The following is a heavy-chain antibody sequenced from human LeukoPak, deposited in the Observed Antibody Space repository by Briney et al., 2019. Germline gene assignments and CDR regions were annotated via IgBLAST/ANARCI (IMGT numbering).Heavy chain of an antibody. J-gene: IGHJ3*01. CDR1: GFTFDDFA. CDR2: ITAGGGT. V-gene: IGHV3-23*01. CDR3: AKDPNGDYVGAFDS. Sequence: GGSLRLSCAASGFTFDDFAMSWVRQAPGKGLEWVSSITAGGGTSYTDSVKGRFTVYRDNSKNTLYLQMNSLRAGDTALYYCAKDPNGDYVGAFDSWGQGTMVTVSS. D-gene: IGHD4-17*01.